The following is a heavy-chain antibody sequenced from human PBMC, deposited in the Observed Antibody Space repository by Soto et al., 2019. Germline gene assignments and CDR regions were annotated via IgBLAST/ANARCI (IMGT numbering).Heavy chain of an antibody. V-gene: IGHV1-18*01. CDR1: GYTYTSYG. D-gene: IGHD1-26*01. CDR3: ARDFRIGKIVGAPCDY. CDR2: ISAYNGNT. Sequence: QVQLVQSGAEVKKPGASVKVSCKASGYTYTSYGISWVRRAPGKGLEWMGWISAYNGNTNYAQKLQGRVTMTTDTSTSTAYMELRSLRSDDTAVYYCARDFRIGKIVGAPCDYWGQGTLFTVSS. J-gene: IGHJ4*02.